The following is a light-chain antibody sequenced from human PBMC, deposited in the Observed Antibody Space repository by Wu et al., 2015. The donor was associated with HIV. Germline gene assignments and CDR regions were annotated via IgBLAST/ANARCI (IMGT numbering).Light chain of an antibody. Sequence: KVLTQSPATLSVSPGERATLSCWASQSVGSNLAWYQQKPGQAPRLLFYSPSSRATGVPARFSGSGSGTEFTLTISSMQSEDFAVYYCQQYNNWPPRYTFGQGTKLEIK. V-gene: IGKV3-15*01. J-gene: IGKJ2*01. CDR2: SPS. CDR1: QSVGSN. CDR3: QQYNNWPPRYT.